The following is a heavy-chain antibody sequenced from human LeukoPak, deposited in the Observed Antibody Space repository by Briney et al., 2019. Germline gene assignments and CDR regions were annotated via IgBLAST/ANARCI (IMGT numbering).Heavy chain of an antibody. CDR3: ARLGVGATRDAFDI. D-gene: IGHD1-26*01. CDR1: GFTFSGYT. Sequence: GGSLRLSCAASGFTFSGYTMSWVRQAPGKGLEWVSAISGSGGSTSSADSVKGRFTISRDNAKNSLYLQMNSLRAEDTALYYCARLGVGATRDAFDIWGQGTMVTVSS. CDR2: ISGSGGST. J-gene: IGHJ3*02. V-gene: IGHV3-23*01.